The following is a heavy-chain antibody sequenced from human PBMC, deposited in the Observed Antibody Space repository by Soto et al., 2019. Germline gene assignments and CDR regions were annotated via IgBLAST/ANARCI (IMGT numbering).Heavy chain of an antibody. D-gene: IGHD3-3*01. Sequence: QLQLQESGPGLVKPSETLSLTCTVSGGSISSSSYYWGWIRQPPGKGLEWIGSIYYSGSTYYNPSLKSRVTISVDTSKNQFSLKLSSVTAADTAVYYCARHPTDLDDGYFDYWGQGTLVTVSS. CDR2: IYYSGST. V-gene: IGHV4-39*01. CDR3: ARHPTDLDDGYFDY. CDR1: GGSISSSSYY. J-gene: IGHJ4*02.